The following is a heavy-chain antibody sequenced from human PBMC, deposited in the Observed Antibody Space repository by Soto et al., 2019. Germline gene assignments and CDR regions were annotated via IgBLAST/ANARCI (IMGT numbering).Heavy chain of an antibody. J-gene: IGHJ6*02. CDR3: ARGVGATDYYGMDV. CDR1: GYTFTSYA. Sequence: ASVKVSCKASGYTFTSYAMHWVRQAPGQRLEWMGWINAGNGNTKYSQKFQGRVTITRDTSASTAYMELSSLRSEDTAVYYCARGVGATDYYGMDVWGQGTTVTVSS. V-gene: IGHV1-3*01. D-gene: IGHD1-26*01. CDR2: INAGNGNT.